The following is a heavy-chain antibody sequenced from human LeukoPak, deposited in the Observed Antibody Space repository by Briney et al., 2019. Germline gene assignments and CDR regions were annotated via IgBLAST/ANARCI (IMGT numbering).Heavy chain of an antibody. CDR2: IYDNGSTKSGST. D-gene: IGHD2-15*01. Sequence: SETLSLTCTVSGASINSYYWSWVRQPPGKGLEWIGYIYDNGSTKSGSTNSNPSLKSRVTLSVDTSRNQFSLKLSSVTAATTAFYYGPKLVGLAAFAYGGQGPLATAS. V-gene: IGHV4-59*08. J-gene: IGHJ4*02. CDR3: PKLVGLAAFAY. CDR1: GASINSYY.